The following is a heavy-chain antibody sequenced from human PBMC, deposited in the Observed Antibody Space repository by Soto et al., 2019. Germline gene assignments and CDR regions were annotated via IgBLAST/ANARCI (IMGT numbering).Heavy chain of an antibody. D-gene: IGHD3-10*02. Sequence: GGSLRLSCAASVFTFSDYYMSWIRQAPGKGLEWVSYISSSGSTIYYADSVKGRFTISRDNAKNSLYLQMNSLRAEDTAVYYCARFSVRMLIDYWGQGTLVTVSS. CDR3: ARFSVRMLIDY. J-gene: IGHJ4*02. CDR2: ISSSGSTI. V-gene: IGHV3-11*01. CDR1: VFTFSDYY.